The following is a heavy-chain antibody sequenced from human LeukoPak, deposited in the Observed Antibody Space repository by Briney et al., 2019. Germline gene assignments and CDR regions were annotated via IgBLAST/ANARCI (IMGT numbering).Heavy chain of an antibody. CDR1: GYIFTNHY. Sequence: ASVKVSCKASGYIFTNHYMHWVRQAPGQGLEWMGLISPSGSSTLYAEKFRGRIIMTRDMSTATDYMELSSLRSEDTAVYYCARRRDGYNEDFFDYWGQGTLVTVSS. V-gene: IGHV1-46*01. D-gene: IGHD5-24*01. CDR2: ISPSGSST. CDR3: ARRRDGYNEDFFDY. J-gene: IGHJ4*02.